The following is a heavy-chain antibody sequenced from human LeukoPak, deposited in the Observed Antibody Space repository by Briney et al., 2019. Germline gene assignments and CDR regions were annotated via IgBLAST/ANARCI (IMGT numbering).Heavy chain of an antibody. Sequence: SETLSLTCTVSGVSISSSSYYWGWIRQPPGKGLEWIGSIYYSGSTYYNPSLKSRVTISVDTSKNQFSLKLSSVTAADTAVYYCARTRSGYDWALDYWGQGTLVTVSS. CDR2: IYYSGST. D-gene: IGHD5-12*01. CDR1: GVSISSSSYY. J-gene: IGHJ4*02. V-gene: IGHV4-39*07. CDR3: ARTRSGYDWALDY.